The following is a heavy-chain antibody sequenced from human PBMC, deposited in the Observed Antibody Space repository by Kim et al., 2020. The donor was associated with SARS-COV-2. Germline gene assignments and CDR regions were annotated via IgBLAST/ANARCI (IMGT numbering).Heavy chain of an antibody. CDR1: GFTFSSYA. J-gene: IGHJ3*02. CDR3: ARVYCGGDCYSRGAFDI. CDR2: ISSNGGST. Sequence: GGSLRLSCAASGFTFSSYAMHWVRQAPGKGLEYVSAISSNGGSTYYANSVKGRFTISRDNSKNTLYLQMGSLRAEDMAVYYCARVYCGGDCYSRGAFDI. D-gene: IGHD2-21*02. V-gene: IGHV3-64*01.